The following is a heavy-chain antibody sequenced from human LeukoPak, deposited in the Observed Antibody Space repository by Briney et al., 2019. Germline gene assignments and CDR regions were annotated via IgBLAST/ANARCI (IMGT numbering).Heavy chain of an antibody. J-gene: IGHJ4*02. CDR1: GYTLISYG. Sequence: ASVKVSCKASGYTLISYGISRVRQAPGHGLEWMGWISAYNGNTKYAQKLQGRATMTTDTSTSTAYMELRSLRSDDTAVYYCARDSSRIVGVLTLGDYWGQGTLVTVSS. CDR2: ISAYNGNT. D-gene: IGHD1-26*01. CDR3: ARDSSRIVGVLTLGDY. V-gene: IGHV1-18*01.